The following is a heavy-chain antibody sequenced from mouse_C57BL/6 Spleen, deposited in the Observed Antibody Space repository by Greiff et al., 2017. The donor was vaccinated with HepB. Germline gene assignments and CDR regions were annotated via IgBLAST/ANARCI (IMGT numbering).Heavy chain of an antibody. V-gene: IGHV10-1*01. J-gene: IGHJ1*03. Sequence: EADGGLVQPKGSLKLSCAASGFSFNTYAMNWVRQAPGKGLEWVARIRSKSNNYATYYADSVKDRFTISRDDSESMLYLQMNNLKTEDTAMYYCVRRRVYSNYWYFDVWGTGTTVTVSS. CDR3: VRRRVYSNYWYFDV. CDR2: IRSKSNNYAT. CDR1: GFSFNTYA. D-gene: IGHD2-5*01.